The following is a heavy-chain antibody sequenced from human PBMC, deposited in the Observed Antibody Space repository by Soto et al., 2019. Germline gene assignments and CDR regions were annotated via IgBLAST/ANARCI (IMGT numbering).Heavy chain of an antibody. CDR1: GFTFSSDA. CDR3: AAHRGTFDY. J-gene: IGHJ4*02. Sequence: PGGSLRLSCAASGFTFSSDALSWFRQAPGKGLEWVSAISGSGGSTYYADSVKGRFTISRDNSKNTLYLQMNSLRAEDTAVYYCAAHRGTFDYWGQGTLVTVSS. V-gene: IGHV3-23*01. CDR2: ISGSGGST. D-gene: IGHD5-12*01.